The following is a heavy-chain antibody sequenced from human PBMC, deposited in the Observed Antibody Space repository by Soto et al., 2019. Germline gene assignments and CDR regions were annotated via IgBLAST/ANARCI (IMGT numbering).Heavy chain of an antibody. D-gene: IGHD3-22*01. CDR1: AFTFNNYA. Sequence: AGGSLRLSCAASAFTFNNYAMSWVRQAPGKGLEWVSGIGGSGRTTYYADYVKGRFTISRDNSNNTLFLQMNSLRAEDTAVYYCAKSRYSDSSGDFYDYWGQGTLVTVSS. CDR2: IGGSGRTT. V-gene: IGHV3-23*01. CDR3: AKSRYSDSSGDFYDY. J-gene: IGHJ4*02.